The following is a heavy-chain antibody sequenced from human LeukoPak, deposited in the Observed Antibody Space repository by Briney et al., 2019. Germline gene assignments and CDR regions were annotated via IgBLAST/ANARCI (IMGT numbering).Heavy chain of an antibody. Sequence: GESLKTSCKGSGYSFAGYWIAWVRQMPGRGLEWMGIIWPGDSDTRYCPSFQGQVIISADKFISTAFLQWTSLKASDTAMYYCARTRMIAGLYYFDYWGQGTLVTVSS. V-gene: IGHV5-51*01. CDR2: IWPGDSDT. J-gene: IGHJ4*02. D-gene: IGHD3-22*01. CDR1: GYSFAGYW. CDR3: ARTRMIAGLYYFDY.